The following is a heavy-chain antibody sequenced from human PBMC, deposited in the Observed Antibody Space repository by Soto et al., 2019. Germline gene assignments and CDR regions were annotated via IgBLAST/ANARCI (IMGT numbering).Heavy chain of an antibody. CDR1: GFTFSSYA. CDR3: ARDGSMCLSEWFGELLESIGGNYFDY. CDR2: ISYDGSNK. V-gene: IGHV3-30-3*01. J-gene: IGHJ4*02. Sequence: GGSLRLSCAASGFTFSSYAMHWVRQAPGKGLEWVAVISYDGSNKYYADSVKGRFTISRDNSKNTLYLQMNSLRAEDTAVYYCARDGSMCLSEWFGELLESIGGNYFDYWGQGTLVTVSS. D-gene: IGHD3-10*01.